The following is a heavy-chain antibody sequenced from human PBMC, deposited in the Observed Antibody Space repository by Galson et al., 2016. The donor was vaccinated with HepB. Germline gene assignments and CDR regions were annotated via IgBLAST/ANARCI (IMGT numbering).Heavy chain of an antibody. Sequence: SLRLSCAASGFTFKFYTLNWVRQAPGKGLEWISYIGSDGTSIFYADSVQGRFTISRDNDKNLLFLHMRALRVEDTATYYCTSSTSSWYTHWGQGVLVAVSP. D-gene: IGHD6-13*01. CDR1: GFTFKFYT. CDR3: TSSTSSWYTH. J-gene: IGHJ4*02. V-gene: IGHV3-48*04. CDR2: IGSDGTSI.